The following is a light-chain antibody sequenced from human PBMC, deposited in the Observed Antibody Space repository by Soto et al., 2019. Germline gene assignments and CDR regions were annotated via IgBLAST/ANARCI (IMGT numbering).Light chain of an antibody. CDR3: QQYHSWPPRT. Sequence: EIVLTQSPGTLSLSPGERATLSCRAIQSVTSSYLAWYQQKPGQAPRLLMYGASSRATGIPDRFSGSGSGTEFTLTISSLQSEDFATYYCQQYHSWPPRTFGQGTKV. CDR2: GAS. V-gene: IGKV3-20*01. J-gene: IGKJ1*01. CDR1: QSVTSSY.